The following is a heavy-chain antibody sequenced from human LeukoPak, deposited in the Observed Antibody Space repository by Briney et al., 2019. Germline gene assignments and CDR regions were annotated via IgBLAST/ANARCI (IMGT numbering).Heavy chain of an antibody. CDR3: ASILRSSSGYYFDY. J-gene: IGHJ4*02. D-gene: IGHD3-10*01. Sequence: GGSLRLSCAASGFTFSSYAMSWVRQAPGKGLEWVSVIYSGDTTFYADSVRGKFTISRDNSKNTLYLQMNSLRAEDTAVYYCASILRSSSGYYFDYWGQGTLVTVSS. CDR2: IYSGDTT. CDR1: GFTFSSYA. V-gene: IGHV3-66*01.